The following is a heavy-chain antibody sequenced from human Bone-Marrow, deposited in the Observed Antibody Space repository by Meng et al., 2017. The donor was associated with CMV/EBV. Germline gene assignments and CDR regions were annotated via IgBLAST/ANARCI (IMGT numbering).Heavy chain of an antibody. V-gene: IGHV1-18*01. J-gene: IGHJ5*02. Sequence: QVKLVQSGARSEKPGDTVKVSCTAIGYTFITYGNSWVRQAPGQGLEWMGWISVYNGDTNYAENFQGRVTMTTDRSTSTAYLELRSLRFHDTAVYYCARDSLAARPGWFDPWGQGSLVTVSS. CDR2: ISVYNGDT. CDR1: GYTFITYG. D-gene: IGHD6-6*01. CDR3: ARDSLAARPGWFDP.